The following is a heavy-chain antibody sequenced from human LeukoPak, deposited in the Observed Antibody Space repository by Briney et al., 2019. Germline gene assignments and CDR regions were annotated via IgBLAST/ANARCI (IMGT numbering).Heavy chain of an antibody. CDR3: ARERADPDGGAFDI. Sequence: SETLSLTCGVSGMSLYGYFWSWIRQPPGKGLEWIGEISQSGSTNYNPSLKSRVTILLDTSKNHFSVRLSSVTAEDTAVYYCARERADPDGGAFDIWGQGTMLTVSS. CDR1: GMSLYGYF. J-gene: IGHJ3*02. CDR2: ISQSGST. V-gene: IGHV4-34*01. D-gene: IGHD1-1*01.